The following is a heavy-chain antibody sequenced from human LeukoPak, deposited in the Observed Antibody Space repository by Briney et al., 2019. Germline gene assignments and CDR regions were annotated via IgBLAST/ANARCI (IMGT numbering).Heavy chain of an antibody. CDR3: ARHAGYSSSWRYFDY. J-gene: IGHJ4*02. V-gene: IGHV1-8*01. CDR2: MNPNSGNT. CDR1: GYTFTSYD. Sequence: ASVKVSCKASGYTFTSYDINWVRQAPGQGLEWMGWMNPNSGNTGYAQKFQGRVTMTRNTSISTAYMELSSLRSEDTAVYYCARHAGYSSSWRYFDYWGQGTLVTVSS. D-gene: IGHD6-13*01.